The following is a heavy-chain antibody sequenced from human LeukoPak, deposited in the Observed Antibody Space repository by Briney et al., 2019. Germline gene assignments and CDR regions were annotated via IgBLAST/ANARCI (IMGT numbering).Heavy chain of an antibody. CDR1: GGSISGHY. Sequence: SETLSLTCTVSGGSISGHYWTWVRQPPGEGLEWIGQIHYSGKADYNPSLRSRITISVDTSKNQMSLKVTSVTAADTAVYYCARFGVDYYMDVWGKGTTVTVSS. J-gene: IGHJ6*03. D-gene: IGHD3-16*01. CDR3: ARFGVDYYMDV. CDR2: IHYSGKA. V-gene: IGHV4-59*11.